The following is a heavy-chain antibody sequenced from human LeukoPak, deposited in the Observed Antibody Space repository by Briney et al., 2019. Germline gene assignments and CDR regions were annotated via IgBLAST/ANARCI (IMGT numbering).Heavy chain of an antibody. CDR2: ISGSGGST. CDR1: GFTFSSYA. D-gene: IGHD3-22*01. V-gene: IGHV3-23*01. Sequence: GGSLRLSCAASGFTFSSYAMTWVRQAPGKGLEWVSAISGSGGSTYYADSVKGRFTISRDNSKNTLYLQMNSLRAEDTAVYYCAKEPTSGNYYDSSGYYPHFDYWGQGTLVTVSS. CDR3: AKEPTSGNYYDSSGYYPHFDY. J-gene: IGHJ4*02.